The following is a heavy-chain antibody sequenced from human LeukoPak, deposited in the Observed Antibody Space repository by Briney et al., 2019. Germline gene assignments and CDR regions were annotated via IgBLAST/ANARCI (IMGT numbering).Heavy chain of an antibody. CDR1: GVSINSHY. J-gene: IGHJ4*02. Sequence: PSETLSLTCTVSGVSINSHYLNWIRQPPGKGLEWIGSIYYSGSTYYNPSLKSRVTISVDTSKNQFSLKLSSVTAADTAVYYCARQAKIVVVPAAMYYWGQGTLVTVSS. CDR2: IYYSGST. V-gene: IGHV4-59*05. D-gene: IGHD2-2*01. CDR3: ARQAKIVVVPAAMYY.